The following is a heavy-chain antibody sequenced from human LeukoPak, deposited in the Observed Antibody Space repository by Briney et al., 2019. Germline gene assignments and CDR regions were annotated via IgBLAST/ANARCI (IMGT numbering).Heavy chain of an antibody. J-gene: IGHJ4*02. CDR2: IYISGDT. V-gene: IGHV4-59*01. D-gene: IGHD5-24*01. Sequence: PSETLSLTCTVSGDSIGSYYWSWVRLPPGKGLEWIGYIYISGDTAYNPSLRGRVTISLDTSRNQFSLKLSSVTAADTAVYYCVKYAGRDGYNFRERGQGTLVTVSS. CDR1: GDSIGSYY. CDR3: VKYAGRDGYNFRE.